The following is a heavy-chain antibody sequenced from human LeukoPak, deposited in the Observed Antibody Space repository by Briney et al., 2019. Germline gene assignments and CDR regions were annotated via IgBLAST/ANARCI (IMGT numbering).Heavy chain of an antibody. CDR3: ATSRPVVTATLDY. J-gene: IGHJ4*02. CDR1: GYAFTGYY. D-gene: IGHD2-15*01. CDR2: INPNSGGT. V-gene: IGHV1-2*02. Sequence: GASVKVSCKASGYAFTGYYIHWVRRAPGQGLEWMGWINPNSGGTNYAQKFQGRVTMTRDTSISTAYMELSRLRSDDTAVYYCATSRPVVTATLDYWGQGTLVTVSS.